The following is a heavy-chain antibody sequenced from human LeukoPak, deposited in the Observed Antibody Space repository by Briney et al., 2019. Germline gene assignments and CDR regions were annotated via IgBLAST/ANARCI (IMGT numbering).Heavy chain of an antibody. CDR1: GFTFSSYA. J-gene: IGHJ6*03. D-gene: IGHD6-13*01. CDR2: ISGSGGST. CDR3: AKAAAAGYYYYYMDV. Sequence: PGGSLRLSCAASGFTFSSYAMSWVRQAPGKGLEWVSAISGSGGSTYYADSVKGRFTISRDNSKNTLYLQMNSLRAEDAAVYYCAKAAAAGYYYYYMDVWGKGTTVTVSS. V-gene: IGHV3-23*01.